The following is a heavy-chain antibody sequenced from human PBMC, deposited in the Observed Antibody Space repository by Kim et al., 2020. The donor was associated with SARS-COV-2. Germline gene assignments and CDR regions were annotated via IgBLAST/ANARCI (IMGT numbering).Heavy chain of an antibody. D-gene: IGHD1-26*01. Sequence: SETLSLTCSVSGGPISSSYYWVWIRQSPGKGLEWIGSIYYRGRTFYNPSLKGRVTMSIDTSRSQFSLRLNSMTAADTAVYYCASPYQWSFYWGRGTLVTVSS. CDR2: IYYRGRT. V-gene: IGHV4-39*01. CDR3: ASPYQWSFY. CDR1: GGPISSSYY. J-gene: IGHJ4*02.